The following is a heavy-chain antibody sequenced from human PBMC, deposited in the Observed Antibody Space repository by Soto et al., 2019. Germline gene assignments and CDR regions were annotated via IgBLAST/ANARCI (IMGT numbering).Heavy chain of an antibody. V-gene: IGHV5-51*01. D-gene: IGHD3-10*01. Sequence: GESLKSSCHGSGYSFANYWIAWVRQMPGKGLELVGVIYPGDSDTRYRPSFRGQVTISADKSISHVYLQWSSLKASDTAMYYCARNRLRQYYYGKDVWGQGTTVTVSS. J-gene: IGHJ6*02. CDR2: IYPGDSDT. CDR3: ARNRLRQYYYGKDV. CDR1: GYSFANYW.